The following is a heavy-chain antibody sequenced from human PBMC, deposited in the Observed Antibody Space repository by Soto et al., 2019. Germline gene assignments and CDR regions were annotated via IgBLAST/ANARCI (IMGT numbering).Heavy chain of an antibody. CDR3: ARAGNSSGWYWALRYNWFDP. D-gene: IGHD6-19*01. CDR2: ISSSSSYI. CDR1: GFTFSSYS. Sequence: GGSLRLSCAASGFTFSSYSMNWVRQAPGKGLEWVSSISSSSSYIYYADSVKGRFTISRDNAKNSLYLQMNSLRAEDTAVYYCARAGNSSGWYWALRYNWFDPWGQGTLVTVSS. J-gene: IGHJ5*02. V-gene: IGHV3-21*01.